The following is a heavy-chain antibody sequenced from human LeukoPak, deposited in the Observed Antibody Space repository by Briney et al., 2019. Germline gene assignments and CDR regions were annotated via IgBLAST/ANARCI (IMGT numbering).Heavy chain of an antibody. V-gene: IGHV3-21*01. D-gene: IGHD7-27*01. CDR1: GFIFSDYT. CDR2: ISGRSSSI. Sequence: GGSLRLSCAASGFIFSDYTMAWVRQAPGKGLELVSSISGRSSSIKYAESLRGRITISRDNTKNSLYLQMNTLRDEDTALYYCARDRQAWGWFDPWGQGTLVTVSS. CDR3: ARDRQAWGWFDP. J-gene: IGHJ5*02.